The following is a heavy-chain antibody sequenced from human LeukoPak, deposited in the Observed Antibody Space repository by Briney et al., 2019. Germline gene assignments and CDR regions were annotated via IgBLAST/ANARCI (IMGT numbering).Heavy chain of an antibody. J-gene: IGHJ4*02. D-gene: IGHD3-10*01. CDR2: IYPGDSDT. CDR1: GYIFATYS. V-gene: IGHV5-51*01. CDR3: ARRDYGSGPRHFDY. Sequence: GESLKISCKGSGYIFATYSIGWVRQMPGKGLEWMGIIYPGDSDTRYSPSFQGQVTISADKSISTAYLQWSSLKASDTAMYYCARRDYGSGPRHFDYWGQGTLVTVSS.